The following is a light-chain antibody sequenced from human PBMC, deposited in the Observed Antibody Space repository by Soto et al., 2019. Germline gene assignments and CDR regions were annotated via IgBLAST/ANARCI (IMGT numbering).Light chain of an antibody. Sequence: QSALTQPASVSGSPGQSITISCTGTSSDVGSYNVVSWYQQHPVKAPKLMIYEGSKRPSGVSNRFSGSKSGNTASLTISGLQAEDEADYYCCSYAGSRVFGGGTKLTVL. CDR1: SSDVGSYNV. J-gene: IGLJ3*02. CDR3: CSYAGSRV. V-gene: IGLV2-23*01. CDR2: EGS.